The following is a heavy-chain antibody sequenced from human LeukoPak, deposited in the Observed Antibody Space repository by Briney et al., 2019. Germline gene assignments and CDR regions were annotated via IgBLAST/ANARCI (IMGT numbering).Heavy chain of an antibody. CDR1: GFTFSDYY. Sequence: GGSLRLSCAASGFTFSDYYMSWVRQAPGKGLEWVAVIWYDGSNKYYADSVKGRFTISRDNSKNTLYLQMNSLRAEDTAVYYCARDSLSLNYYDSSGYFEGPTDYWGQGTLVTVSS. CDR3: ARDSLSLNYYDSSGYFEGPTDY. V-gene: IGHV3-33*08. D-gene: IGHD3-22*01. CDR2: IWYDGSNK. J-gene: IGHJ4*02.